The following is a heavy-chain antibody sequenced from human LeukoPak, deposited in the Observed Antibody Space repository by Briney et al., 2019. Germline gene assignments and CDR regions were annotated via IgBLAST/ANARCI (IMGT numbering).Heavy chain of an antibody. Sequence: PGGSLRLSCAASGFTFSSYAMSWVRQAPGKGLEWVSAISGSGGSTYYADSVKGRFTISRDNSKNTLYLQMNSLRAEDTAVYCCAKAPGYSSSWYDYWGQGTLVTVSS. CDR3: AKAPGYSSSWYDY. CDR1: GFTFSSYA. J-gene: IGHJ4*02. V-gene: IGHV3-23*01. D-gene: IGHD6-13*01. CDR2: ISGSGGST.